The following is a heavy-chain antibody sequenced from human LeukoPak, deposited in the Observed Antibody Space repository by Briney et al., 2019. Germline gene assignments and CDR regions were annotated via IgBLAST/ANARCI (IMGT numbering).Heavy chain of an antibody. V-gene: IGHV1-46*01. D-gene: IGHD3-10*01. CDR1: GYTFTSYS. Sequence: ASVKVSCKASGYTFTSYSVHWVRQAPGQGLEWMGIINPSGGSTSYAQKFQGRVTMTRDTSTSTVYMELSSLRPEDTAVYYCARDPPVLLWFGEPEYYFDYWGQGTLVTVSS. CDR3: ARDPPVLLWFGEPEYYFDY. CDR2: INPSGGST. J-gene: IGHJ4*02.